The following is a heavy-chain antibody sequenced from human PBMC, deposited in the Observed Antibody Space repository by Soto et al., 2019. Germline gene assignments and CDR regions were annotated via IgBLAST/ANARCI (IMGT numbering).Heavy chain of an antibody. D-gene: IGHD1-26*01. Sequence: QVQLQESGPGLVKPSQTLSLTCSVSGGSISGGGYYWSWIRQFPGKGLEWIGYIYYGGSTYYTPSPKRRVTSSVATSKDQFAMKLLSVTAADTAVYYWACWIVGASGGLSFCGQGALVTVSS. CDR3: ACWIVGASGGLSF. V-gene: IGHV4-31*03. CDR1: GGSISGGGYY. J-gene: IGHJ4*02. CDR2: IYYGGST.